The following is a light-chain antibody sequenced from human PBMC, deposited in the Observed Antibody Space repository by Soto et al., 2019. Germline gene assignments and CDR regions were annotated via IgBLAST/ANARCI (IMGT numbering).Light chain of an antibody. Sequence: QSALTQPASVSGSPGQSITISCTGTSSDVGAYNWVSWYQQHPGKAPKLMICGVRNRPSGVSNRFSGSKSGNTASLTISGLQAEDEADYYCSSYTSSSSVVFGGGTKLTVL. J-gene: IGLJ2*01. CDR3: SSYTSSSSVV. CDR1: SSDVGAYNW. V-gene: IGLV2-14*03. CDR2: GVR.